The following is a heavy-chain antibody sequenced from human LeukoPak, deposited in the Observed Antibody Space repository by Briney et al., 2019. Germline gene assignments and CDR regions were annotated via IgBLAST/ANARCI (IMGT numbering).Heavy chain of an antibody. V-gene: IGHV3-21*01. J-gene: IGHJ4*02. CDR1: GFTFSSYS. CDR3: ARGGFGGVIVHFDY. D-gene: IGHD3-16*02. Sequence: GGSLRLSCAASGFTFSSYSMTWVRQAPGKGLEWVSSTSSSSSYIYYADSVKGRFTISRDNAKNSLYLQMNSLRAEDTAVYYCARGGFGGVIVHFDYWGQGTLVTVSS. CDR2: TSSSSSYI.